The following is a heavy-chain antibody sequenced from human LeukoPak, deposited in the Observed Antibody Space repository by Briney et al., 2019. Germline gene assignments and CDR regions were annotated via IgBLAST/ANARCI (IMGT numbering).Heavy chain of an antibody. V-gene: IGHV4-59*08. J-gene: IGHJ4*02. CDR2: IYYSGST. CDR1: GFTFDDYG. Sequence: GSLRLSCAASGFTFDDYGMSWIRQPPGKGLEWIGYIYYSGSTNYNPSLKSRVTISVDTSKNQFSLKLSSVTDTAVYYCARLLTTVRTLDYWGQGTLVTVSS. CDR3: ARLLTTVRTLDY. D-gene: IGHD4-17*01.